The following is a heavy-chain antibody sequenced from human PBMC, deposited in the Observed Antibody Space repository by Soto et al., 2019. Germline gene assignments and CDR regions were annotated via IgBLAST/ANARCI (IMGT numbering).Heavy chain of an antibody. D-gene: IGHD6-13*01. CDR2: VYRTGST. CDR1: GGSISTSNW. V-gene: IGHV4-4*02. CDR3: ARARATIAAAAIFDC. J-gene: IGHJ4*02. Sequence: QVQLQESGPGLVKPSGTLSLTCAVSGGSISTSNWWSWVRQPPGKGLEWIGEVYRTGSTNYNPSLESRLTMSVDKSKNQFSLKLTYVTAADTAVYYCARARATIAAAAIFDCWGQGTLVTVSS.